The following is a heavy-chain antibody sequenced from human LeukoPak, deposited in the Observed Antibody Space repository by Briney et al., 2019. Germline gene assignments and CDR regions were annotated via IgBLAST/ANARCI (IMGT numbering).Heavy chain of an antibody. D-gene: IGHD2-15*01. CDR3: ARGVAATTFDY. J-gene: IGHJ4*02. Sequence: SVKVSCKASGGTFSSYAISWVRQAPGQGLEWMGGIIPIFGTANYAQKFQGRVTMTRDMSTSTVYMELSSLRSEDTAVYYCARGVAATTFDYWGQGTLVTVSS. CDR2: IIPIFGTA. V-gene: IGHV1-69*05. CDR1: GGTFSSYA.